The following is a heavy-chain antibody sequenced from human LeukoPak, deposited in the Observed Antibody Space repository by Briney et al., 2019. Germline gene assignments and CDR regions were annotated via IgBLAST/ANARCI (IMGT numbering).Heavy chain of an antibody. Sequence: GSLRLSCAASGFTFSRYIMNWVHQAPGKGLEWVSYISSSSSTIDYADSVKGRLTTSRDNAKNSLYLQMNSLRDEDTAVYYCARTAYYDISTGYPYYFDYWGQGTLVTVSS. V-gene: IGHV3-48*02. CDR1: GFTFSRYI. CDR2: ISSSSSTI. D-gene: IGHD3-9*01. CDR3: ARTAYYDISTGYPYYFDY. J-gene: IGHJ4*02.